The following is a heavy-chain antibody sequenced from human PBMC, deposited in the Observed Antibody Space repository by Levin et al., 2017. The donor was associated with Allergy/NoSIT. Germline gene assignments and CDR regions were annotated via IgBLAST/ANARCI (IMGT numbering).Heavy chain of an antibody. Sequence: GGSLRLSCAASGFTFSNYRMSWVRQAPGKGLEWVANINEDGSEKYYVDSVKGRFTISRDSAKNSLYLQMNSLRAEDTAVYYCARPMYTNYQPMDYWGQGTLVSVSS. J-gene: IGHJ4*02. CDR2: INEDGSEK. V-gene: IGHV3-7*01. D-gene: IGHD4/OR15-4a*01. CDR1: GFTFSNYR. CDR3: ARPMYTNYQPMDY.